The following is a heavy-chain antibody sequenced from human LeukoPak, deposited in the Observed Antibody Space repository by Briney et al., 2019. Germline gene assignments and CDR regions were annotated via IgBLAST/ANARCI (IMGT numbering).Heavy chain of an antibody. CDR1: GFTFSSYW. D-gene: IGHD3-22*01. CDR3: VSPRALDTYYYDSSGYYY. J-gene: IGHJ4*02. Sequence: GGSLRLSCAASGFTFSSYWMHWVRQAPGKGLVWVSRINTDGSSTSYADSVKGRFTISRDNAKNTLYVQMNSLRAEDTAVYYCVSPRALDTYYYDSSGYYYWGQGTLVTVSS. CDR2: INTDGSST. V-gene: IGHV3-74*01.